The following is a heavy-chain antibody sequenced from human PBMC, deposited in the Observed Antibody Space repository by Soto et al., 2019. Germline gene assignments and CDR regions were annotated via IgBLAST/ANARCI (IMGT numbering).Heavy chain of an antibody. D-gene: IGHD6-13*01. CDR2: TSDYNGNT. Sequence: ASVKVSCKASGYTFTNYGISWVRQAPGQGLEWMGWTSDYNGNTNYAQKFQGRVTLTTDTSTSTAYMELRSLRSDDTAVYYCARGGGIYSISWPIDYWGQGTRVTVPS. V-gene: IGHV1-18*04. CDR1: GYTFTNYG. CDR3: ARGGGIYSISWPIDY. J-gene: IGHJ4*02.